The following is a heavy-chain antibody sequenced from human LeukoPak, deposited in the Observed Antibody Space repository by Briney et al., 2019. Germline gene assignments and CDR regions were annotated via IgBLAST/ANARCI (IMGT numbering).Heavy chain of an antibody. V-gene: IGHV3-74*01. D-gene: IGHD3-22*01. CDR1: GFTVSRYW. Sequence: GKSLRLSCAASGFTVSRYWMHWVRQAPGKGLVWVARINVEGNYIDYAESVKGRFTISRDSAKNTLYLQMNSVRAEDTAVCSCARDLTGPYDHWGQGTLVTVSS. CDR3: ARDLTGPYDH. J-gene: IGHJ4*02. CDR2: INVEGNYI.